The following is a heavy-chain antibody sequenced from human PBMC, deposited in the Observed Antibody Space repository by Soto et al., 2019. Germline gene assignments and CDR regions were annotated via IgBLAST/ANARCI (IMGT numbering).Heavy chain of an antibody. D-gene: IGHD3-10*01. CDR3: AKGGSGSHSNGLAI. CDR2: IYYSGST. CDR1: GGSISSSSYY. J-gene: IGHJ4*03. Sequence: SETLSLTCTVSGGSISSSSYYWGWIRQPPGKGLEWIGSIYYSGSTYYNPSLQSRVTISVDTSKNQFSLKLSSVTAADTAVYYCAKGGSGSHSNGLAIWGQGTLVTVSS. V-gene: IGHV4-39*01.